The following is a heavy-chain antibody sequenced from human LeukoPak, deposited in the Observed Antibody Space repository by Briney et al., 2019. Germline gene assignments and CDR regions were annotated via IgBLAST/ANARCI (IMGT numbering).Heavy chain of an antibody. Sequence: GGSLRLSCAASGFTFSAYAMTWVRQAPGKGLEWVSTISGNGAATYYADSVKGRFTISRDNAKNTLYLQMNSLRAEDTAVYYCARDRYYGSGILDVWGQGTTVTVSS. CDR3: ARDRYYGSGILDV. J-gene: IGHJ6*02. V-gene: IGHV3-23*01. CDR1: GFTFSAYA. D-gene: IGHD3-10*01. CDR2: ISGNGAAT.